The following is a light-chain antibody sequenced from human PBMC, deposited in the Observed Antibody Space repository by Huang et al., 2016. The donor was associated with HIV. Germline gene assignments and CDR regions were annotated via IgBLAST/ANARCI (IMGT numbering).Light chain of an antibody. Sequence: EIVMTQSPVTLSVSPGERATLSCRAGQSVSTSVAWYQQKPGQAPGLLIYGASTRATGIPATFTGSGSGTEFTLTISSLQSEDSAIYYCQQYNNWPLTFGGGTKVEIK. CDR3: QQYNNWPLT. J-gene: IGKJ4*01. CDR1: QSVSTS. V-gene: IGKV3D-15*01. CDR2: GAS.